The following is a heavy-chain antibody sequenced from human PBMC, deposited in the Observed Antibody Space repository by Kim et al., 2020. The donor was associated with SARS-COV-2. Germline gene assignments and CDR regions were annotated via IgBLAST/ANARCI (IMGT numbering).Heavy chain of an antibody. V-gene: IGHV3-30*18. D-gene: IGHD4-17*01. Sequence: GGSLRLSCVGSGFPFGDFGMHWVRQAPGKGLECVAVVSYEGSNKYYADSVKGRFTSSRDNSKNILYLEMNSLRPEDTAIYYCAKDLAHDFGKYYYYGMDV. CDR3: AKDLAHDFGKYYYYGMDV. J-gene: IGHJ6*01. CDR2: VSYEGSNK. CDR1: GFPFGDFG.